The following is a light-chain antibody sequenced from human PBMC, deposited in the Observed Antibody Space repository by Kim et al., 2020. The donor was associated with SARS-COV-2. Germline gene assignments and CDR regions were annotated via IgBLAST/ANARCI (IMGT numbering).Light chain of an antibody. CDR2: VHSAGSH. V-gene: IGLV4-69*01. Sequence: SPHLPCSLTRPSSRYDIAWPPHQPDKGPRYLMKVHSAGSHIMRDGIPARFSGSSSWAERHLTFSSLQSEDEADYYCQTCGPCIRVFGGGTQLTVL. J-gene: IGLJ3*02. CDR1: RPSSRYD. CDR3: QTCGPCIRV.